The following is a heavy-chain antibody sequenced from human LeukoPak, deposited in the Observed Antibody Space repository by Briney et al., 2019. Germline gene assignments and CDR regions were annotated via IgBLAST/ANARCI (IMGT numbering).Heavy chain of an antibody. D-gene: IGHD3-10*01. CDR1: GFTVSTKY. CDR2: IYSSGNT. V-gene: IGHV3-53*01. J-gene: IGHJ2*01. CDR3: ARVGDHYHWYFDL. Sequence: PGGSLTLSCAASGFTVSTKYMNWVRQAPGKGLEWVSIIYSSGNTYYTDSVRGRFTISRDNSKNTLYLQMNSLRTEDTAVYYCARVGDHYHWYFDLWGRGTLVTVSS.